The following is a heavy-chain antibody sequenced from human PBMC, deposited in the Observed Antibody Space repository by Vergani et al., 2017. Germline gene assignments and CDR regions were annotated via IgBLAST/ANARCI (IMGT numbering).Heavy chain of an antibody. CDR3: AKDAYCSSTSCPSWFDP. D-gene: IGHD2-2*01. J-gene: IGHJ5*02. Sequence: EVQLVESGGGLVQPGRSLRLSCAASGFTFDDYAMHWVRQAPGKSLEWVSGISWNSGSIGYADSVKGRFTISRDNAKNSLYLQMNSLRAEDTALYYCAKDAYCSSTSCPSWFDPWGQGTLVTVSS. CDR2: ISWNSGSI. CDR1: GFTFDDYA. V-gene: IGHV3-9*01.